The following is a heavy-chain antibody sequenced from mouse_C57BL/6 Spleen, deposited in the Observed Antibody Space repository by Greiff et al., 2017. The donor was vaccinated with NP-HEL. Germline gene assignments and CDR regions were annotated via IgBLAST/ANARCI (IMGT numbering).Heavy chain of an antibody. D-gene: IGHD2-4*01. J-gene: IGHJ4*01. CDR2: IRNKANGYTT. CDR1: GFTFTAYY. Sequence: EVQLVESGGGLVQPGGSLSLSCAASGFTFTAYYMSWVRQPPGKALEWLGFIRNKANGYTTEYSASVKGRFTISRDNSQSILYLQMNALRAEDSATYYCARLNDYDSYAMDYWGQGTSVTVSS. V-gene: IGHV7-3*01. CDR3: ARLNDYDSYAMDY.